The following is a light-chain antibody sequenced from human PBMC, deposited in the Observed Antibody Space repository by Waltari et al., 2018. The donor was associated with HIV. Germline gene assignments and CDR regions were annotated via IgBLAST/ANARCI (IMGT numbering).Light chain of an antibody. J-gene: IGLJ2*01. V-gene: IGLV1-44*01. CDR2: GNN. CDR1: SSNIGRHD. CDR3: AAWDDSLDGPV. Sequence: QPVLTQPPTASGTPGQRVIISCSGSSSNIGRHDVSRYQHLPGATPTLLIFGNNQRSSGVPDRFSGSKSATSASLAISGLRSVDEADYSCAAWDDSLDGPVFGGGTKLTVL.